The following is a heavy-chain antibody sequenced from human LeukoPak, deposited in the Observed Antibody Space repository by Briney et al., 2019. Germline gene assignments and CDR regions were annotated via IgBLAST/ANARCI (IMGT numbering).Heavy chain of an antibody. CDR1: GDSISSGDYY. Sequence: SETLSLTCTVSGDSISSGDYYWSWIRQPAGKGLEWIGRISSSGSTNYNPSLKSRVTISVDTSKNQFSLKLSSVTAADTAVYYCARTITMIVVVITPLGFDPWGQGTLVTVSS. CDR2: ISSSGST. V-gene: IGHV4-61*02. CDR3: ARTITMIVVVITPLGFDP. J-gene: IGHJ5*02. D-gene: IGHD3-22*01.